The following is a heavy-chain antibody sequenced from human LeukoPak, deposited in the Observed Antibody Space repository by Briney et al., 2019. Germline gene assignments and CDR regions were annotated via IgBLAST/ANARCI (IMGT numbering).Heavy chain of an antibody. J-gene: IGHJ4*02. CDR2: ISSSSSYI. D-gene: IGHD4-17*01. V-gene: IGHV3-21*03. CDR3: TTVDYGDPSY. Sequence: GGSLRLSCAASGFTFSSYSMNWVRQAPGKGLEWVSSISSSSSYIYYADSVKGRFTISRDNAKNSLYLQMNSLKTEDTAVYYCTTVDYGDPSYWGQGTLVTVSS. CDR1: GFTFSSYS.